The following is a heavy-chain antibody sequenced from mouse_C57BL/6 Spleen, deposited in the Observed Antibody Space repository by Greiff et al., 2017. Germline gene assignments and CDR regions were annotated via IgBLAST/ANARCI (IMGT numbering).Heavy chain of an antibody. CDR3: TTGKEVHFDD. Sequence: DVKLVESGAELVRPGASVKLSCTASGFNINDDYMHWVKQRPEQGLEWIGWIDPENGDTEYASKFQGKATITADTSSNTAYLQLSSLTSEDTAVYYCTTGKEVHFDDWGKGTTLTVSS. J-gene: IGHJ2*01. CDR1: GFNINDDY. V-gene: IGHV14-4*01. CDR2: IDPENGDT.